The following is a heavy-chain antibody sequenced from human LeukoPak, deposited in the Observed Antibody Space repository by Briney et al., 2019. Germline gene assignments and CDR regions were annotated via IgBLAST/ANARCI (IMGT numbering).Heavy chain of an antibody. V-gene: IGHV3-7*04. J-gene: IGHJ4*02. CDR3: TRVGYIDEGIDY. CDR1: GFMFSSNW. Sequence: TGGSLRLSCAASGFMFSSNWMSWVRQAPGKGLERVANIKQDGSKKSYVDSVKGRFTISRDNAKNSLYLQMNSLRAEDTAIYYCTRVGYIDEGIDYWGQGTLVTVSS. CDR2: IKQDGSKK. D-gene: IGHD5-24*01.